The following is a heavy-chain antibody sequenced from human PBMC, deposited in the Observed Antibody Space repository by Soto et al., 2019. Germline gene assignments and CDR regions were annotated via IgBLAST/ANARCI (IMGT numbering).Heavy chain of an antibody. J-gene: IGHJ4*02. CDR1: GYTFTHYW. CDR3: ARPRDSGSYYYSFDS. D-gene: IGHD1-26*01. Sequence: GESLKISCKVSGYTFTHYWLAWVRQVPGKGLEWVGFIDPSDSRVTYSPSFQGRVTISADNSITTSSLQFSSLKTSDTATYFCARPRDSGSYYYSFDSWGQGTPVTVSS. V-gene: IGHV5-51*01. CDR2: IDPSDSRV.